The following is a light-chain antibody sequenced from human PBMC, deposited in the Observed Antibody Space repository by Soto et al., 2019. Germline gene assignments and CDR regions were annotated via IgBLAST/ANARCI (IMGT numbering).Light chain of an antibody. CDR3: QQYGSSPGT. Sequence: EIVLAQSPGTLSLSPGERATLSCRASQSVRDRYLAWYQQKPGQAPSLLIYDTSTRATGVPDRFSGSGSGTDFALTISRVEPEDFAIYFCQQYGSSPGTCGQGTKGDI. J-gene: IGKJ1*01. CDR2: DTS. CDR1: QSVRDRY. V-gene: IGKV3-20*01.